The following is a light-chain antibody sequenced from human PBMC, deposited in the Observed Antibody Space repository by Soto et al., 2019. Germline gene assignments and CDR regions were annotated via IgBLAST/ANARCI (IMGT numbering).Light chain of an antibody. CDR3: QLRRT. V-gene: IGKV3-20*01. CDR1: QSVSSSY. J-gene: IGKJ1*01. Sequence: EIVLTQSPGTLSLSPGEGATLSCRASQSVSSSYLAWYQQKPGQATRLLIYGASSRATGIPDRFSGSGPGTDFNLTISRLEPEDFAVYYCQLRRTFGQGTKVDIK. CDR2: GAS.